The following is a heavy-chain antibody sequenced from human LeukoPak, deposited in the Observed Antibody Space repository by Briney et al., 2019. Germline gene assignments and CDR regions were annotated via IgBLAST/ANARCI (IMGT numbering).Heavy chain of an antibody. CDR2: INPNSGGT. V-gene: IGHV1-2*02. J-gene: IGHJ4*02. CDR3: ARGERWLQLMFDY. CDR1: GYTFTGYY. Sequence: GASVKVSCKASGYTFTGYYMHWVRQAPGQGLEWTGWINPNSGGTNYAQKFQGRVTMTRDTSISTAYMELSRLRSDDTAVYYCARGERWLQLMFDYWGQGTLVTVSS. D-gene: IGHD5-24*01.